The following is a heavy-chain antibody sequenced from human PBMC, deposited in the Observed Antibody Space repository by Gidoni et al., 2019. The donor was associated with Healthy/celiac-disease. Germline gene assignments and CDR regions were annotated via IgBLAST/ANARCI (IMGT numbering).Heavy chain of an antibody. D-gene: IGHD4-4*01. J-gene: IGHJ4*02. CDR3: ARDAPAWGDYSCPHY. V-gene: IGHV3-7*01. Sequence: EVQLVESGGGLVQPGGSLRLSCAASGFTFSSYWMSWVRQAPGKGLEWVANIKQDGSEKYYVDSVKGRFTISRDNAKNSLYLQMNSLRAEDTAVYYCARDAPAWGDYSCPHYWGQGTLVTVSS. CDR2: IKQDGSEK. CDR1: GFTFSSYW.